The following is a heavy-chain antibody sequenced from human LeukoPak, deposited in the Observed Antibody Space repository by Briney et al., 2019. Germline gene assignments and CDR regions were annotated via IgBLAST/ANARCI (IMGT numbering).Heavy chain of an antibody. J-gene: IGHJ4*02. CDR2: ISRNSRYI. CDR1: GFSFSTYS. V-gene: IGHV3-21*06. CDR3: ARVAEAAAFDS. D-gene: IGHD6-13*01. Sequence: GGALRLSCAASGFSFSTYSMNWVRQAPGKGLEWVSSISRNSRYIYYADSMRGRFTISRDNAKNSLYLQMNSLKPEDTAVYYCARVAEAAAFDSWGQGTLVTVSS.